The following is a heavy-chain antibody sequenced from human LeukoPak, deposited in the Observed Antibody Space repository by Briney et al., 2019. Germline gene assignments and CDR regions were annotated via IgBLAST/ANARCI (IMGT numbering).Heavy chain of an antibody. D-gene: IGHD4-17*01. V-gene: IGHV4-61*02. Sequence: SETLSLTCTVSGGSISSGSYYWSWIRQPAGKGLEWIGRIYTSGSTNYNPSLKSRVTISVDTSKNQFSLKLSSVTAADTAVYYCARGPPTVTTFKPYYFDYWGQGTLVTVSS. J-gene: IGHJ4*02. CDR3: ARGPPTVTTFKPYYFDY. CDR2: IYTSGST. CDR1: GGSISSGSYY.